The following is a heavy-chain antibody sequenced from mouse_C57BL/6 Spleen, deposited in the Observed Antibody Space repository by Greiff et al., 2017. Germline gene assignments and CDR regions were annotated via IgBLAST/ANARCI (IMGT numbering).Heavy chain of an antibody. CDR3: ASNYGSSWFAY. CDR1: GYAFSSSW. V-gene: IGHV1-82*01. J-gene: IGHJ3*01. Sequence: VQLQQSGPELVKPGASVKISCKASGYAFSSSWMNWVKQRPGKGLEWIGRIYPGDGDTNYNGKFKGKATLTADKSSSTAYMQLSSLTSEDSAVYFCASNYGSSWFAYWGQGTLVTVSA. CDR2: IYPGDGDT. D-gene: IGHD1-1*01.